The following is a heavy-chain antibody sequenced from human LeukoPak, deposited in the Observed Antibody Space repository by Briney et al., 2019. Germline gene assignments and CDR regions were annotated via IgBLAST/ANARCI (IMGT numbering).Heavy chain of an antibody. D-gene: IGHD4-23*01. CDR3: AREFGHCYGDNCFYFFDT. Sequence: VASVKVSCKASGYTFTSYGISWVRQAPGQGLEWIGWISAYNGNTNYAQKLQGSVTMTADTSTNTAYMELRSLRFDDTAVYYCAREFGHCYGDNCFYFFDTWGQGFRVTVSS. CDR1: GYTFTSYG. CDR2: ISAYNGNT. V-gene: IGHV1-18*01. J-gene: IGHJ4*02.